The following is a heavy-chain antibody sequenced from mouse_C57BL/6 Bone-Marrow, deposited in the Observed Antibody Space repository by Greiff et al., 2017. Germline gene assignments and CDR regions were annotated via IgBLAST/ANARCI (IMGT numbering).Heavy chain of an antibody. CDR2: INPNYGTT. J-gene: IGHJ4*01. V-gene: IGHV1-39*01. D-gene: IGHD1-1*01. CDR3: AREATVVATDYAMDY. Sequence: EVQLQQSGPELVKPGASVKISCKASGYSFADYNMNWVKQSNGKSLEWIGVINPNYGTTSSNQKFKGKATLTVDQSSSTAYMQLNSLTSEDSAVYYCAREATVVATDYAMDYWGQGTSVTVSS. CDR1: GYSFADYN.